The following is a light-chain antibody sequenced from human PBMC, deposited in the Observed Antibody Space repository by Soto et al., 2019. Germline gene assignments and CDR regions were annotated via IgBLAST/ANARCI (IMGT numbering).Light chain of an antibody. CDR3: VSFAGGTYV. CDR2: DVN. V-gene: IGLV2-8*01. CDR1: SSDVGAYIF. J-gene: IGLJ1*01. Sequence: QSALTQPPSASGSPGQSVTISCTGTSSDVGAYIFVSWYQQHPGKAPKLMVYDVNRRPPGVPDRFFGSKSGNTASLTVSGLQAEDEADYYCVSFAGGTYVFGTETKVTVL.